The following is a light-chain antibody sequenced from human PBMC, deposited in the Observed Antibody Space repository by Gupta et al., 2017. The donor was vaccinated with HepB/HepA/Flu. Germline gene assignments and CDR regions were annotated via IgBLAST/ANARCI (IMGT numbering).Light chain of an antibody. Sequence: QSILTPPPSVSGAPGQTVTISCTGSSFDIGAGYDVHWYRQSPGTAPRLIIYDNINRPSGVPDRLSGSKSGTSASLAITGLQPEDEADYYCQSFDSRLNGYVFGSGTKVTVL. V-gene: IGLV1-40*01. CDR3: QSFDSRLNGYV. CDR2: DNI. J-gene: IGLJ1*01. CDR1: SFDIGAGYD.